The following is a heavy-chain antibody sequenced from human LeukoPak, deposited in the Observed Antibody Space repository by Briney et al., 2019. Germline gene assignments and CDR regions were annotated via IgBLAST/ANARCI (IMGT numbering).Heavy chain of an antibody. V-gene: IGHV3-11*04. CDR2: ISRSGSTI. CDR1: GFTFSDYN. Sequence: SGGSLRLSCAASGFTFSDYNMRWIRQAPGKGLEWVSSISRSGSTIYYADSVKGRFTISRDNAKNSLYLQMSSLRAEDTAVYYCAELGITMIGGVWGKGTTVTISS. J-gene: IGHJ6*04. CDR3: AELGITMIGGV. D-gene: IGHD3-10*02.